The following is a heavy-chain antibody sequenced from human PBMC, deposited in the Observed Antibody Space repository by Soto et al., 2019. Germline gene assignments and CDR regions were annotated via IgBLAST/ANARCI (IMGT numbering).Heavy chain of an antibody. Sequence: SETLSLTCTVSGGSISSYYWSWIRQPPGKGLEWIGYIYYSGSTNYNPSLKSRVTISVDTSKNQFSLKLSSVTAADTAVYYCARQGRGSYHGSGDGFYYYYGMDVWGQGTTVTVSS. CDR2: IYYSGST. CDR3: ARQGRGSYHGSGDGFYYYYGMDV. V-gene: IGHV4-59*01. J-gene: IGHJ6*02. CDR1: GGSISSYY. D-gene: IGHD3-10*01.